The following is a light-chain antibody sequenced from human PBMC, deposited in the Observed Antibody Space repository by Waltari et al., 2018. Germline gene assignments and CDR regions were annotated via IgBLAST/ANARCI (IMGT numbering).Light chain of an antibody. Sequence: QSVLTQPPSASGTPGLRLPISCSGRSSNIGSNPVNWYQQLPGTAPKPLIYSNNQRPSGVPDRFSGSKSGTSASLAISGLQSEDEADYYCATWDDSLNAAVFGGGTQLSVL. CDR2: SNN. CDR3: ATWDDSLNAAV. J-gene: IGLJ7*01. CDR1: SSNIGSNP. V-gene: IGLV1-44*01.